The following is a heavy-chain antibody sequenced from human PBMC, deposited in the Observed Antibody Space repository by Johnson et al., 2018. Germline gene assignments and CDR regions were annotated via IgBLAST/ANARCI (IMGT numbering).Heavy chain of an antibody. CDR3: ARVGSRIFGSRDYYYYYYMDV. CDR1: RFTFSSYW. J-gene: IGHJ6*03. CDR2: IKTKSDGGPT. V-gene: IGHV3-15*01. D-gene: IGHD3-3*01. Sequence: VQLVQSGGGLVQPGGSLRLSCAASRFTFSSYWMSWVRQAPGKGLEWVGRIKTKSDGGPTDYTTPVKGSFAISRDDSKNTLCLQMNSLRAEDTAVYYCARVGSRIFGSRDYYYYYYMDVWGKGTTVTVSS.